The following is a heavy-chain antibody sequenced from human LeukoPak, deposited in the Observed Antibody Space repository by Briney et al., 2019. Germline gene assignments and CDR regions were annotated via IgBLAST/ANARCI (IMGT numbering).Heavy chain of an antibody. J-gene: IGHJ4*02. CDR3: AKGGYDFWSGPLDY. D-gene: IGHD3-3*01. CDR2: ISGSGGST. V-gene: IGHV3-23*01. CDR1: GFTFSSYA. Sequence: GGSLRLCCAASGFTFSSYAMSWVRQAPGKGLEWVSAISGSGGSTYYADSVKGRFTISRDNSKNTLYLQMNSLRAEDTAVYYCAKGGYDFWSGPLDYWGQGTLVTVSS.